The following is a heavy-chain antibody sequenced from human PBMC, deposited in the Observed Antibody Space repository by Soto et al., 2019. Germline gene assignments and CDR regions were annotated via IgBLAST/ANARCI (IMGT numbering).Heavy chain of an antibody. J-gene: IGHJ6*02. CDR2: IWDDGSNK. Sequence: QVQLVESGGGVVQPGRSLRLSCAASGFIFNRYGMHWVRQVPGKGLEWVADIWDDGSNKNYADSVKGRFTISRDNSKNTLSLQMNSLRGEDTAVYYCARGPGRPPLRNYGMDVWGQGTTVTVSS. CDR1: GFIFNRYG. V-gene: IGHV3-33*01. CDR3: ARGPGRPPLRNYGMDV.